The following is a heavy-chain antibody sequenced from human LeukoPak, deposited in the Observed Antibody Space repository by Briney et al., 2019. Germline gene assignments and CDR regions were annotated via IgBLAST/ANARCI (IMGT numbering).Heavy chain of an antibody. Sequence: PGGSLRLSCAASRFTFSSYSMNWVRQARGKGLEWVSSISSSGSYIYYADSVKGRFTISRDNAKNSLYLQMNSLRAEDTAVYYCARDPPRIAAAGTKAFDIWGQGTMVTVSS. CDR3: ARDPPRIAAAGTKAFDI. CDR2: ISSSGSYI. J-gene: IGHJ3*02. V-gene: IGHV3-21*01. CDR1: RFTFSSYS. D-gene: IGHD6-13*01.